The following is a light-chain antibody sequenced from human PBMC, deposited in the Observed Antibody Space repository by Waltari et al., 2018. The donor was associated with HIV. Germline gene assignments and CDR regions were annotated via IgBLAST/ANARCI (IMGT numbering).Light chain of an antibody. CDR2: EVS. CDR3: SSYAGSSNVV. V-gene: IGLV2-8*01. CDR1: SSNVGGFNV. J-gene: IGLJ2*01. Sequence: QSALTQPHPATGSPGQSLTITCPGTSSNVGGFNVVFWYHQHTGKEPKLMIYEVSKRPSGVPDRFSGSKSGKTAALTVSWLQAEDEADYYCSSYAGSSNVVFGGGTKLTVL.